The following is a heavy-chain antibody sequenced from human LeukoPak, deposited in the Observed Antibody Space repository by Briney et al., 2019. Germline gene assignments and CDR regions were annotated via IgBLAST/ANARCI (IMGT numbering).Heavy chain of an antibody. CDR1: GGSISSGGHY. J-gene: IGHJ1*01. Sequence: PSETLSLTCTVSGGSISSGGHYWSWIRQPPGKGLEWIGYIYHSGSTYYNPSLKSRVTISVDRSKNQFSLNLSSVTAADTAVYYCARGRYYYGSGSYFAEYFQHWGQGTLVTVSS. CDR2: IYHSGST. CDR3: ARGRYYYGSGSYFAEYFQH. D-gene: IGHD3-10*01. V-gene: IGHV4-30-2*01.